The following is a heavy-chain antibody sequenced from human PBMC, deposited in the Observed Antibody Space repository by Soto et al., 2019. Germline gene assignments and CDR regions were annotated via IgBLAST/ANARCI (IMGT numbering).Heavy chain of an antibody. CDR3: AKGGWLEY. J-gene: IGHJ4*02. D-gene: IGHD2-15*01. Sequence: EVQLLESGGGLLQPGGSLRLSCAASGFTFSTNDMSWVRQAPGKGLEWVSTISATGGNTYYVDSVKGRFTISRDDSRNTLYLQMNSLRDAGTAVYYCAKGGWLEYWGQGSLVTVSS. CDR1: GFTFSTND. CDR2: ISATGGNT. V-gene: IGHV3-23*01.